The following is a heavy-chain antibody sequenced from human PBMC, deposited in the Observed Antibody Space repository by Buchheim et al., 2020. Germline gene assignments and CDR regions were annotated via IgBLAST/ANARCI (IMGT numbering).Heavy chain of an antibody. D-gene: IGHD3-10*01. CDR3: AKDRTALMVRGVKAVGY. V-gene: IGHV3-23*01. J-gene: IGHJ4*02. CDR2: IKGGGGGP. Sequence: EVQLLESGGGLVQPGGSLRLSCAASGFTFSSYAMSWVRQAPGKGLEWVSAIKGGGGGPSYADSVKGRFTISRDNSKNTLYLQMNSLRAEDTAGYYCAKDRTALMVRGVKAVGYWGQGT. CDR1: GFTFSSYA.